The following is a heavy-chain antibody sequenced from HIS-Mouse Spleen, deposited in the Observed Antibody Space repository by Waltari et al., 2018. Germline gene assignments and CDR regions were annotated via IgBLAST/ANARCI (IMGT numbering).Heavy chain of an antibody. CDR3: ARSPYYDFWSGYSDNWFDP. V-gene: IGHV4-31*03. CDR2: LDYIGIT. CDR1: GGSISSGGYY. Sequence: QVQLQESGPGLVKPSQTLSLTCTVSGGSISSGGYYWSWIRQHPGKGLEWIGYLDYIGITYYNPSLKSRVTISVDTSKNQCSLKLSAVTAADTAVYYCARSPYYDFWSGYSDNWFDPWGQGTLVTVSS. D-gene: IGHD3-3*01. J-gene: IGHJ5*02.